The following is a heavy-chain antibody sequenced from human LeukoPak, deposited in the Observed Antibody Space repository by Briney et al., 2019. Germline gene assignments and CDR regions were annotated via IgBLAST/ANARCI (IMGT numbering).Heavy chain of an antibody. D-gene: IGHD6-19*01. CDR1: GFTFSSYA. CDR2: INGSGGST. Sequence: PGGSLRLSCAASGFTFSSYAMSWVRQAPGKGLEWVSGINGSGGSTYYADSVKGRFTISRDNSENTLYLQMNSLRAEDTAIYYCAKRGSGITVAADYWGQGTLVTVSS. CDR3: AKRGSGITVAADY. V-gene: IGHV3-23*01. J-gene: IGHJ4*02.